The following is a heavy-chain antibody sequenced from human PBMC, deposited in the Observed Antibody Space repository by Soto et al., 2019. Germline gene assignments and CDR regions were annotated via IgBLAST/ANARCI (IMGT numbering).Heavy chain of an antibody. CDR1: GFNFNTYS. CDR2: ISASGGYK. Sequence: EVRLVESGGGLVKPGGSLRVSCAASGFNFNTYSMNWVRQAPGKGLEWVSFISASGGYKYYAVSVRDRFTISRDNAKKSVYLEMNSLTADDSAVYFCAGERSALPGARDAMDVWGQGTTVTVSS. D-gene: IGHD1-26*01. V-gene: IGHV3-21*02. J-gene: IGHJ6*02. CDR3: AGERSALPGARDAMDV.